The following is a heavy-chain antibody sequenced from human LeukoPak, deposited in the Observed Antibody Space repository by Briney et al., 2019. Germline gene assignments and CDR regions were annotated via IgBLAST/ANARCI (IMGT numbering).Heavy chain of an antibody. Sequence: PSGTLSLTCAVSGGSISSSNWWSWVRQPPGRGLEWIGEIYHSGSTNYNPSLKSRVTISVDKSKNQFSLKLSSVTAADTAVYYCARHPLPVAAGNFDYGGQGPLATVSS. D-gene: IGHD2-15*01. V-gene: IGHV4-4*02. CDR3: ARHPLPVAAGNFDY. CDR1: GGSISSSNW. J-gene: IGHJ4*02. CDR2: IYHSGST.